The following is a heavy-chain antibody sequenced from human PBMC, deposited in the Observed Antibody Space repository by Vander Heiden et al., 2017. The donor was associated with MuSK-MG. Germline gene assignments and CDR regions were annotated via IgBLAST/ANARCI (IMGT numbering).Heavy chain of an antibody. J-gene: IGHJ5*02. V-gene: IGHV3-9*01. Sequence: EVQLVESGGGLVQPGRSLRLSCAASGFPFDDHAMHWVRQAPGKGLEWVSGISWNSGSIGYADSVKGRFTISRDNAKNYLYLQMNSLRAEDTAVYYCAKGYYGSGSYYSPGGFDPWGQGTLVTVSS. CDR2: ISWNSGSI. CDR3: AKGYYGSGSYYSPGGFDP. D-gene: IGHD3-10*01. CDR1: GFPFDDHA.